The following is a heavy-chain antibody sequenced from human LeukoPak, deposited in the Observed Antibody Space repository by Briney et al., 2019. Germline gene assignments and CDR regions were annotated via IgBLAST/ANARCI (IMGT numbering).Heavy chain of an antibody. J-gene: IGHJ6*03. CDR2: ISYNGDGT. CDR3: ARGHFWSGYTYQDYFYYMDV. D-gene: IGHD3-3*02. V-gene: IGHV3-64*01. Sequence: GGSLRLSCAASGFSFSKFAMHWVRQAPGRGLESVSGISYNGDGTYYANSVKGRFTISRDNSKKTLYLQVGSLRVEDMGVYYCARGHFWSGYTYQDYFYYMDVWGKGTTVTVPS. CDR1: GFSFSKFA.